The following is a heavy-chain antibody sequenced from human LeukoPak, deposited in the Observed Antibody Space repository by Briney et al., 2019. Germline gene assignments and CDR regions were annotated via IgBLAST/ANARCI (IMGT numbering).Heavy chain of an antibody. V-gene: IGHV3-23*01. D-gene: IGHD4-17*01. Sequence: GGSLGLSCAASGFTFSSYAMSWVRQAPGKGLEWASAISGSGGSTYYADSVKGRFTISRDNSKNTLYLQMNSLRAEDKAVYYCAPTTVTRLDYFDYWGQGTLVTVSS. J-gene: IGHJ4*02. CDR3: APTTVTRLDYFDY. CDR2: ISGSGGST. CDR1: GFTFSSYA.